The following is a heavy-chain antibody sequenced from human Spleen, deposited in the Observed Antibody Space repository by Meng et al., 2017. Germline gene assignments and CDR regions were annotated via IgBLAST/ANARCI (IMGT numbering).Heavy chain of an antibody. Sequence: QVQLVQCGAEVKKPGASVKVSCKASAYSFIDYYMHWVRQAPGQGLEWMGWINPNSGGTKYAQKFQGRVTLTRDTSISTAYMELTRLRSDDSAVYYCARDSPLGGFDYWGQGTLVTVSS. V-gene: IGHV1-2*02. J-gene: IGHJ4*02. CDR2: INPNSGGT. CDR3: ARDSPLGGFDY. D-gene: IGHD3-10*01. CDR1: AYSFIDYY.